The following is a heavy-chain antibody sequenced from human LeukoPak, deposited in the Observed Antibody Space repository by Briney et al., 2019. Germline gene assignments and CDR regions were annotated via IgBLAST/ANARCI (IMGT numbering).Heavy chain of an antibody. CDR2: IIPIFGTA. Sequence: TSVKVSCKASGDTFSSYAIGWVRQAPGQGLEWIGGIIPIFGTANYAQKFQGRVTITTDESTSTAYMELSSLRSEDTAVYYCEVGVDAFDIWGQGTMVTVSS. CDR3: EVGVDAFDI. D-gene: IGHD1-26*01. CDR1: GDTFSSYA. J-gene: IGHJ3*02. V-gene: IGHV1-69*05.